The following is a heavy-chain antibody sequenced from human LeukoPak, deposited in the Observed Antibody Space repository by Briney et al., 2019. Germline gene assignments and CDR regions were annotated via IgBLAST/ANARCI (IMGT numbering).Heavy chain of an antibody. CDR2: ISGNGGST. Sequence: GGSLRLSCSASGFTFSSYAMHWVRQAPGKGLEYVSAISGNGGSTCYADSVKGRFTIPRDNSKNTLYLQMSSLRAEDTAVYYCASSEIVGATTDDYWGQGTLVTVSS. V-gene: IGHV3-64D*06. CDR3: ASSEIVGATTDDY. J-gene: IGHJ4*02. D-gene: IGHD1-26*01. CDR1: GFTFSSYA.